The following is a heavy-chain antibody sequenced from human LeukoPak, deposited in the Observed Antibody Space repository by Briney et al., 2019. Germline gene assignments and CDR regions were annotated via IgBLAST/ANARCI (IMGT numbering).Heavy chain of an antibody. V-gene: IGHV3-72*01. D-gene: IGHD3-10*01. CDR3: ARSGNGNGPMDV. Sequence: GGSLRLSCAAPGFTFSDHNMDWVRQAPGKGLEWVGHSRNKANSYTTEYAASVKGRFTISRDDSKNSLYLQMYSLKTEDTAVYYCARSGNGNGPMDVWGKGTTVTVSS. J-gene: IGHJ6*03. CDR1: GFTFSDHN. CDR2: SRNKANSYTT.